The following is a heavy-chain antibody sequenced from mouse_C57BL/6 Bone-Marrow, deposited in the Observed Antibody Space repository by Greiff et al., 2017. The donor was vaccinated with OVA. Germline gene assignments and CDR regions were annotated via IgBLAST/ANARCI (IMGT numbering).Heavy chain of an antibody. D-gene: IGHD1-1*01. CDR2: IDPSDSYT. CDR1: GYTFTSYW. J-gene: IGHJ4*01. V-gene: IGHV1-69*01. CDR3: ARDGNRGSYYAMDY. Sequence: QVQLQQPGAELVMPGASVKLSCKASGYTFTSYWMHWVKQRPGQGLEWIGEIDPSDSYTNYNQKFKGKSTLTVDKSSSTAYMQLSSLTSEDSAVYYCARDGNRGSYYAMDYWGQGTSVTVSS.